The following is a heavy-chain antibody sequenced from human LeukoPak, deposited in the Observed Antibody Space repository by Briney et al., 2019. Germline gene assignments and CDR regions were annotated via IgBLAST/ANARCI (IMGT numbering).Heavy chain of an antibody. D-gene: IGHD1-26*01. CDR2: IWSSSTTI. J-gene: IGHJ4*02. Sequence: GGSLRLSCAASGFTIRNYAMNWVRQAPGKGLEWVSSIWSSSTTIFYADSLKGRFTISRDNAKNSLYLQMNSLRAEDTAVYYCARDRGGSYAAFDYWGQGTLVTVSS. V-gene: IGHV3-21*01. CDR1: GFTIRNYA. CDR3: ARDRGGSYAAFDY.